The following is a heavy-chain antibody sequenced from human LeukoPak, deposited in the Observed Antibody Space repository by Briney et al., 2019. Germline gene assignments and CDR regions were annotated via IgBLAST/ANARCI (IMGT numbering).Heavy chain of an antibody. V-gene: IGHV3-48*04. CDR1: GFTFSSYS. Sequence: GGSLRLSCAASGFTFSSYSMNWVRQAPGKGLEWVSYISSSSSTIYYADSVKGRFTISRNNAKNSLYLQMNSLRAEDTAVYYCARDAAPPLRYYDILTGYGYYYYYGMDVWGQGTTVTVSS. CDR2: ISSSSSTI. D-gene: IGHD3-9*01. CDR3: ARDAAPPLRYYDILTGYGYYYYYGMDV. J-gene: IGHJ6*02.